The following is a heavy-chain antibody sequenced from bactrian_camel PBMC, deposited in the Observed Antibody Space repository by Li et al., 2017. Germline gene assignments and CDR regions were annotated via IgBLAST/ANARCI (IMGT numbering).Heavy chain of an antibody. J-gene: IGHJ4*01. V-gene: IGHV3S55*01. CDR2: IKKDGTI. D-gene: IGHD4*01. Sequence: LVESGGGSVQAGGSLRLSCMAAGFTSGDSDVSWYRQAPGDDCELVTTIKKDGTIYYADSVKGRFTISRDNAKNTVYLQMNSLKPEDTAVYYCVRGGIATMRVGGQGTQVTVS. CDR3: VRGGIATMRV. CDR1: GFTSGDSD.